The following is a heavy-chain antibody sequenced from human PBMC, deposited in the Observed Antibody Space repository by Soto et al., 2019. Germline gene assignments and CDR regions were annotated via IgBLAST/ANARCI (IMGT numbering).Heavy chain of an antibody. CDR1: GGTFSSYA. CDR3: ARVVMTTVHSSYYYGMDV. Sequence: QVQLVQSGAEVKKPGSSVKVSCKASGGTFSSYAISWVRQAPGQGLEWMGRIIPFIGTANYAQKFQGRVTITANESTSTAYMELTSLRSEDTAVYYGARVVMTTVHSSYYYGMDVWCQGTTVTVSS. J-gene: IGHJ6*02. CDR2: IIPFIGTA. V-gene: IGHV1-69*18. D-gene: IGHD4-4*01.